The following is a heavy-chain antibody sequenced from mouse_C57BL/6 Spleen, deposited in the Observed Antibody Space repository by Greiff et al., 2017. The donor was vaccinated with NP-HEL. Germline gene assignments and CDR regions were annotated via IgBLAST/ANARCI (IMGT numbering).Heavy chain of an antibody. Sequence: EVNVVESGGDLVKPGGSLKLSCAASGFTFSSYGMSWVRQTPDKRLEWVATISSGGSYTYYPDSVKGRFTISRDNAKNTLYLQMSSLKSEDTAMYYCARHDYSNYEGFFYAMDYWGQGTSVTVSS. V-gene: IGHV5-6*01. D-gene: IGHD2-5*01. J-gene: IGHJ4*01. CDR3: ARHDYSNYEGFFYAMDY. CDR1: GFTFSSYG. CDR2: ISSGGSYT.